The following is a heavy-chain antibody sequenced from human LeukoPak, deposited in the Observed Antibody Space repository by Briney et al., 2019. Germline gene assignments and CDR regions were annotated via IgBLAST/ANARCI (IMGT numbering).Heavy chain of an antibody. CDR3: ARDNGATHSILDY. CDR1: GFTFRDYT. J-gene: IGHJ4*02. CDR2: ISYDGSNK. Sequence: GGSLRLSCAASGFTFRDYTMNWVRQAPGKGLEWVAVISYDGSNKYYADSVKGRFTISRDNSKNTLYLQMNSLRAEDTAVYCCARDNGATHSILDYWGQGTLVTVSS. V-gene: IGHV3-30-3*01. D-gene: IGHD2-15*01.